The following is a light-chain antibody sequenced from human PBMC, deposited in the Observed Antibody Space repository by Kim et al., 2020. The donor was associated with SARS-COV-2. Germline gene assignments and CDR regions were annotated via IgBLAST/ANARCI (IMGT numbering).Light chain of an antibody. V-gene: IGLV2-14*03. J-gene: IGLJ2*01. CDR3: SSYTSSSTLDVV. CDR2: DVS. CDR1: SSDVCGYNY. Sequence: SITSSCTGTSSDVCGYNYVSWYQQHPGKATQLMIYDVSNRPSGVSNRFSGSKSGNTASLTISGLQAEDEADYYCSSYTSSSTLDVVFGGGTQLTVL.